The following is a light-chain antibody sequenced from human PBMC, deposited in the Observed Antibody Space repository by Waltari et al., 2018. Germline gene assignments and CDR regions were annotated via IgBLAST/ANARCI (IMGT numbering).Light chain of an antibody. CDR2: EDD. Sequence: KFMLTQPHSVSESPGKTVTISCTGSSGSVASNYVPWYQQRPGSAPTTLIYEDDQRPSGVPDRFSGSSDSSSNSAALTISGLKPEDEADYDCQSYDSKNWVFGGGTKLAVL. V-gene: IGLV6-57*02. CDR3: QSYDSKNWV. CDR1: SGSVASNY. J-gene: IGLJ3*02.